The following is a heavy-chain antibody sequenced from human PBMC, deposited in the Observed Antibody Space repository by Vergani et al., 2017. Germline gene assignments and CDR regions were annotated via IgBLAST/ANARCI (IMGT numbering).Heavy chain of an antibody. CDR1: GFRFSSYG. D-gene: IGHD5-24*01. CDR3: AKEDGRWLQGGDPRFDP. V-gene: IGHV3-30*18. J-gene: IGHJ5*02. Sequence: QEQLVESGGGVVQPGRSLRLSCAASGFRFSSYGMHWVRQAPGKGLEWVAVTSYDEKNKFYAVSVRGRFTISRDNSKNTVYLQMDNLRAEDTAVYYCAKEDGRWLQGGDPRFDPWGQGTLVTVSS. CDR2: TSYDEKNK.